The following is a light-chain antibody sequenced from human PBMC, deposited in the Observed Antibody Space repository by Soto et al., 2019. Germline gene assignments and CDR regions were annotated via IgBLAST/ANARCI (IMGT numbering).Light chain of an antibody. J-gene: IGKJ4*01. CDR2: GIS. Sequence: ESVLTQSPGTLSLSPGERATLSCRASQSVDNRYFAWYQQKPGQAPRLLIYGISSRATGIPDRFSGSGSGTDFTLTISRLEPEDFAVYYCQQYNSWPLTFGGGTKVEIK. V-gene: IGKV3-20*01. CDR1: QSVDNRY. CDR3: QQYNSWPLT.